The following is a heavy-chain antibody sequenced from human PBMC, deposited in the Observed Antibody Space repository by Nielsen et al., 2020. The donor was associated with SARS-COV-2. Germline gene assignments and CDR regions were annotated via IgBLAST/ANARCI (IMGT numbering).Heavy chain of an antibody. D-gene: IGHD3-9*01. J-gene: IGHJ3*02. CDR2: IKSKTDGGTT. Sequence: GGSLRLSCAASGFTFSNAWMSWVRQAPGKGLEWVGRIKSKTDGGTTDYAAPVKGRFTISRDDSKNTLYLQMNSLKTEDTAVYYCARERRGGYDILTHGAFDIWGQGTMVTVSS. V-gene: IGHV3-15*01. CDR1: GFTFSNAW. CDR3: ARERRGGYDILTHGAFDI.